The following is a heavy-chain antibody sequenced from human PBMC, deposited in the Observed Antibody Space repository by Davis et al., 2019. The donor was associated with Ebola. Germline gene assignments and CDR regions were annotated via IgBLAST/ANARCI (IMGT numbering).Heavy chain of an antibody. J-gene: IGHJ3*02. CDR1: GFTLTNAW. Sequence: GESLKISCAGSGFTLTNAWMSWVRQAPGKGLEWVGRIKSKTYGRTTDYAAPAKGRITISSDDSKNTVDLQVNSLKIEDTAVYYCTTGTAVTDIHAFNIWGQGTMVTVSS. CDR2: IKSKTYGRTT. CDR3: TTGTAVTDIHAFNI. V-gene: IGHV3-15*01. D-gene: IGHD6-19*01.